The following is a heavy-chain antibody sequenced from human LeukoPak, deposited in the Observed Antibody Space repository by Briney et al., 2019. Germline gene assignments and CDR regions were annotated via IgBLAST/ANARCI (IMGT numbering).Heavy chain of an antibody. CDR1: GYTFTSYG. CDR3: ARDRLYYDILTGYFPAGLDAFDI. J-gene: IGHJ3*02. Sequence: GASVKVSCKASGYTFTSYGISWVRQAPGQGLEWMGWISAYNGNTNYAQKLQGRVTMTTDTSTSTAYMELRSLRSDDTAVYYCARDRLYYDILTGYFPAGLDAFDIWGQGTMVTVSS. CDR2: ISAYNGNT. D-gene: IGHD3-9*01. V-gene: IGHV1-18*01.